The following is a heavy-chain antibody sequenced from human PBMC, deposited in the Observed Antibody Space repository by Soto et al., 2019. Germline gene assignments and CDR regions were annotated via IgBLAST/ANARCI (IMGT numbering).Heavy chain of an antibody. CDR1: GGSFSGYY. V-gene: IGHV4-34*01. CDR3: ARGGGLYYYYGMDV. D-gene: IGHD3-16*01. J-gene: IGHJ6*02. Sequence: PSETLSLTCAVYGGSFSGYYWSWIRQPRGKGLEWIGEINHSGSTNYNPSLKSRVTISVDTCKNQFSLKLSSVTAADTAVYYCARGGGLYYYYGMDVWGQGTTVTVSS. CDR2: INHSGST.